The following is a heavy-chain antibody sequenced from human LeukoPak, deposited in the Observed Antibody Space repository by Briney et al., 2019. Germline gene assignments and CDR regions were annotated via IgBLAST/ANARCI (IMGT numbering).Heavy chain of an antibody. V-gene: IGHV4-39*07. Sequence: PSETLSLTCTVSGGSISSSSYYWGWIRQPPGKGLEWIGSIHYSGSTYYNPSLKSRVTISVDTSKNQFSLKLSSVTAADTAVYYCAREGAAAGTFTELLHDYWGQGTLVTVSS. CDR3: AREGAAAGTFTELLHDY. CDR2: IHYSGST. D-gene: IGHD6-13*01. CDR1: GGSISSSSYY. J-gene: IGHJ4*02.